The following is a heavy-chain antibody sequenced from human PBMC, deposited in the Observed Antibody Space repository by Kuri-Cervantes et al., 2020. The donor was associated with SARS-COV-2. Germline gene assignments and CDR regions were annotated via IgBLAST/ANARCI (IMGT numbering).Heavy chain of an antibody. Sequence: GESLKISCSASGFNFSRSDMHWVRQAPGKGLEWVSYISSSSSTIYYADSVKGRFTISRDNAKNSLYLQMNSLRDEDTAVYYCASQQLPLFDYWGQGTLVTVSS. CDR2: ISSSSSTI. V-gene: IGHV3-48*02. J-gene: IGHJ4*02. CDR1: GFNFSRSD. CDR3: ASQQLPLFDY. D-gene: IGHD6-13*01.